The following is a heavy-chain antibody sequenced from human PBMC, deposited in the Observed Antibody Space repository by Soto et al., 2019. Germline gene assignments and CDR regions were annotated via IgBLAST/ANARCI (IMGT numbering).Heavy chain of an antibody. D-gene: IGHD1-26*01. Sequence: GGSLRLSCAASGFTFSGYGMHWVHQAPGKGLEWVAITRHDGSNTYYADSVRGRFTISRDNSKKTLYLQMDSLRAEDTAVYYCARDGVGATTFFGYFDYWGQGTLVTVSS. CDR2: TRHDGSNT. CDR3: ARDGVGATTFFGYFDY. J-gene: IGHJ4*02. V-gene: IGHV3-30*02. CDR1: GFTFSGYG.